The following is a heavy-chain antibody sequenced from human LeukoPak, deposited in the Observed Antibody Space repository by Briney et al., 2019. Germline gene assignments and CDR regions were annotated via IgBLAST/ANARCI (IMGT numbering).Heavy chain of an antibody. CDR3: AREASPYCGGDCSPDY. CDR2: INSDGSST. V-gene: IGHV3-74*01. J-gene: IGHJ4*02. CDR1: GFTFSSYS. Sequence: GGSLRLSCAAPGFTFSSYSMNWVRQAPGKGLVWVSRINSDGSSTSYADSVKGRFTISRDNAKNTLYLQMNSLRAEDTAVYYCAREASPYCGGDCSPDYWGQGTLVTVSS. D-gene: IGHD2-21*02.